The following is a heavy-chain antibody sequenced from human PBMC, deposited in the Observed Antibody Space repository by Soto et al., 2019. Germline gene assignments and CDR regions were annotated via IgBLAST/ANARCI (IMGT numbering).Heavy chain of an antibody. Sequence: QVQLQESGPGLVEPSGTLSLTCGVSGGSISTNNWWSWVRQSPGRGLEWIGEIYHSGSTNYNPSLKSRVTMSVDKSKNQFSLELTSVTAADTAVYYCAREKGAGTYMGFDYWGQGTRVTVSS. CDR3: AREKGAGTYMGFDY. J-gene: IGHJ4*02. CDR1: GGSISTNNW. CDR2: IYHSGST. D-gene: IGHD3-10*01. V-gene: IGHV4-4*02.